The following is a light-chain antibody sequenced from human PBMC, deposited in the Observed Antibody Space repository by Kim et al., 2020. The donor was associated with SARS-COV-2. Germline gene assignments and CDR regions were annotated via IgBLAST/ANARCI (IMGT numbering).Light chain of an antibody. CDR3: QDYNSWT. CDR1: QSISLW. Sequence: TLSASVGDRVTITCRASQSISLWLAWYQQKPGKAPNLLIYRASNLQSGVPSRFSGSGSGTEFTLTISSLQPDDVATYYCQDYNSWTFGQGTKLEIK. CDR2: RAS. V-gene: IGKV1-5*03. J-gene: IGKJ2*01.